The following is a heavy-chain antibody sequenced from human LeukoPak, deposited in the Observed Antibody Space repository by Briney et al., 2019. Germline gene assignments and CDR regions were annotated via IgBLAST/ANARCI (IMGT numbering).Heavy chain of an antibody. J-gene: IGHJ6*03. V-gene: IGHV1-69*05. CDR2: IIPIFGTA. CDR1: GGTFSSYA. Sequence: ASVKVSCKASGGTFSSYAISWVRQAPGQGLEWMGGIIPIFGTANYAQKFQGRVTITTDESTSTAYMELSSLRPEDTAVYYCARDSRSSWYRGYYYYYYMDVWGKGTTVTVSS. D-gene: IGHD6-13*01. CDR3: ARDSRSSWYRGYYYYYYMDV.